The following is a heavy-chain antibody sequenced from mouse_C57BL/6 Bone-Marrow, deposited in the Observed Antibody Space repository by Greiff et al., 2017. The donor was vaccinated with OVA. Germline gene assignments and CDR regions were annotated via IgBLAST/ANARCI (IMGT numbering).Heavy chain of an antibody. CDR2: IWSGGST. CDR3: ARFGTTVVATSSSWYFDV. CDR1: GFSLTSYG. V-gene: IGHV2-2*01. J-gene: IGHJ1*03. Sequence: VQGVESGPGLVQPSQSLSITCTVSGFSLTSYGVHWVRQSPGKGLEWLGVIWSGGSTDYNAAFISRLSISKDNSKSQVFFKMNSLQADDTAIYYCARFGTTVVATSSSWYFDVWGTGTTVTVSS. D-gene: IGHD1-1*01.